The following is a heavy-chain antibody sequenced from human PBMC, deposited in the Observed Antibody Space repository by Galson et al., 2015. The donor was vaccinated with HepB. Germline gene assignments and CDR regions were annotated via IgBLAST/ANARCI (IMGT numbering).Heavy chain of an antibody. V-gene: IGHV3-7*03. CDR1: GLTFSSYW. D-gene: IGHD1-26*01. CDR3: ARDGRGGSYDY. J-gene: IGHJ4*02. CDR2: IKQDGSEK. Sequence: SLRLSCAASGLTFSSYWMSWVRQAPGKGLEWVANIKQDGSEKYYVDSVKGRFTISRDNAKNSLYLQMNSLRAEDTAVYYCARDGRGGSYDYWGQGTLVTVSS.